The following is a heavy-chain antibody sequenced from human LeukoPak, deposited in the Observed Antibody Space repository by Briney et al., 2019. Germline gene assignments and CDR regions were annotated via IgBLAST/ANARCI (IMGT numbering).Heavy chain of an antibody. CDR2: TIHSGST. J-gene: IGHJ5*02. D-gene: IGHD1-26*01. V-gene: IGHV4-34*12. CDR1: DGSFSAYY. CDR3: ARFSGRNWFDP. Sequence: PSETLSLTCGVYDGSFSAYYWSWIRQPPGKGLEWIGETIHSGSTTYNPSLKSRVTISVDTSKNQFSLKLSSVTAADTAVYYCARFSGRNWFDPWGQGTLVTVSS.